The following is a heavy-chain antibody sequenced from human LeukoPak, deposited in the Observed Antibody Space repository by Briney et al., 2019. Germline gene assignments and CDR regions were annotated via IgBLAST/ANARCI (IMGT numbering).Heavy chain of an antibody. Sequence: GASVKVSCKASGYTFTGYYIHWVRQAPGQGLEWMGWIDPNNGGTNYAQKFQDRVTMTRDTSISTAYMELSRLRSDDTAIYYCTRSSLGYWGQGTLVTVSS. CDR2: IDPNNGGT. CDR1: GYTFTGYY. CDR3: TRSSLGY. D-gene: IGHD3-16*01. J-gene: IGHJ4*02. V-gene: IGHV1-2*02.